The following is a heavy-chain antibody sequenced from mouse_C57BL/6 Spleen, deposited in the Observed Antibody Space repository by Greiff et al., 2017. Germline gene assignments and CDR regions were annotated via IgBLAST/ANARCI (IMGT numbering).Heavy chain of an antibody. CDR1: GYSFTGYY. CDR3: ARENWDRAMDY. D-gene: IGHD4-1*01. CDR2: INPSTGGT. Sequence: EVQLVESGPELVKPGASVKISCKASGYSFTGYYMNWVKQSPEKSLEWIGEINPSTGGTTYNQKFKAKATLTVDKSSSTAYMQLKSLTSEDSAVYYCARENWDRAMDYWGQGTSVTVSS. V-gene: IGHV1-42*01. J-gene: IGHJ4*01.